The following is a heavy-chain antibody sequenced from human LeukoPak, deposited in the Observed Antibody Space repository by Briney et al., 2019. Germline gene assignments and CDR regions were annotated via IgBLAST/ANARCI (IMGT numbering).Heavy chain of an antibody. J-gene: IGHJ6*02. CDR2: IVVGSGNT. D-gene: IGHD3-10*01. Sequence: TSVKVSCKASGFTFTSSAMQWVRQARGQRLEWIGWIVVGSGNTNYAQKFQERVTITRDMSTSTAYMEPSSLRSEDTAVYYCAALSSLTYYYGMDVWGQGTTVTVSS. V-gene: IGHV1-58*02. CDR1: GFTFTSSA. CDR3: AALSSLTYYYGMDV.